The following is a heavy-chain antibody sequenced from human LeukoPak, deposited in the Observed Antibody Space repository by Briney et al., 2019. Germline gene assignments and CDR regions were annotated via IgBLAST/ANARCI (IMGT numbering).Heavy chain of an antibody. CDR1: GYSFSSYW. CDR2: IYPRDSET. D-gene: IGHD3-22*01. CDR3: ARRDYFDKYYFDY. V-gene: IGHV5-51*01. Sequence: GGSLRLSCKGSGYSFSSYWIGWVRQMPGKGLEWMGIIYPRDSETRYSPSFQGQVIVSADKSISTAYLQWASLKASDTAMYYCARRDYFDKYYFDYWGQGTLVTVSS. J-gene: IGHJ4*02.